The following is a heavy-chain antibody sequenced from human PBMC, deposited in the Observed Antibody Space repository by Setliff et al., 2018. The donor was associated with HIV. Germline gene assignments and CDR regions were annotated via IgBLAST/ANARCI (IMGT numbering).Heavy chain of an antibody. D-gene: IGHD6-13*01. J-gene: IGHJ4*02. CDR2: IHHSGGT. CDR1: YGSISGHY. Sequence: PSETLSLTCTVSYGSISGHYWTWIRQPPGKGLEWIGYIHHSGGTQYNPSLMSRLTMSVDSSKNQFSLSLSSVTAADTAVYYCARLPDINSWPFDYWARGTLVTVSS. CDR3: ARLPDINSWPFDY. V-gene: IGHV4-59*11.